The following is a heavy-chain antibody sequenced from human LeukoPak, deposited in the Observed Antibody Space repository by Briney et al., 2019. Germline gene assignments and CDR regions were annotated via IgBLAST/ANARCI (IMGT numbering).Heavy chain of an antibody. CDR2: TYYSGST. CDR3: ARLGCTSTSWYSLGYYYMDV. D-gene: IGHD2-2*01. CDR1: GGSISSSSYY. J-gene: IGHJ6*03. Sequence: PSETLSPTCTVSGGSISSSSYYWGWIRQPPGKGLEWIGSTYYSGSTSYNPSIKSRVTISVDTSKNQFSLKLSSVTAADTAVYYCARLGCTSTSWYSLGYYYMDVWCKGTTVTVSS. V-gene: IGHV4-39*01.